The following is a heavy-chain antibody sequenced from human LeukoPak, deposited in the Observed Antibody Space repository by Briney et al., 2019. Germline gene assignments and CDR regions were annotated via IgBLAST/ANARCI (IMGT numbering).Heavy chain of an antibody. Sequence: PGGSLRLSCAASGFTFSSYSMNWVRQAPGKGLEWVSYISSSSSTIYYADSVKGRFTISRDNAKDSLYLQMNSLRAEDTAVYYCAASWEPLAGDIWGQGTMVTVSS. CDR1: GFTFSSYS. J-gene: IGHJ3*02. CDR2: ISSSSSTI. CDR3: AASWEPLAGDI. V-gene: IGHV3-48*04. D-gene: IGHD1-26*01.